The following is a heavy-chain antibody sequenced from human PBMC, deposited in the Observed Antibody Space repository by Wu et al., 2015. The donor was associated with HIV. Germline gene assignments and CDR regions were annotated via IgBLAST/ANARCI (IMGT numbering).Heavy chain of an antibody. CDR1: GGTFSDYA. Sequence: QVQLVQSGAEVKKPGSSVKVSCKTSGGTFSDYAVNWVRQAPGQGLEWMGGIIPFFGTPNYAQKFQGRVTITTDKSMTTVYMELSSLRSEDTAVYYCTTSGRRGLFDYWGQGTQVIV. CDR2: IIPFFGTP. V-gene: IGHV1-69*05. CDR3: TTSGRRGLFDY. D-gene: IGHD1-26*01. J-gene: IGHJ4*02.